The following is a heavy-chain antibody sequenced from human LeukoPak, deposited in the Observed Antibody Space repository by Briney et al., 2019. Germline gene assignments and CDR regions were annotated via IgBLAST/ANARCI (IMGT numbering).Heavy chain of an antibody. J-gene: IGHJ6*04. CDR1: GFTFSSYE. CDR2: ISSSSSTI. V-gene: IGHV3-48*03. Sequence: PGGSLRLSCAASGFTFSSYEMNWVRQAPGKGLEWVSYISSSSSTIYYADSVKGRFTISRDNAKNSLYLQMNSLRAEDTAVYYCARDSSGWYDGYYYGMDVWGKGTTVTVSS. D-gene: IGHD6-19*01. CDR3: ARDSSGWYDGYYYGMDV.